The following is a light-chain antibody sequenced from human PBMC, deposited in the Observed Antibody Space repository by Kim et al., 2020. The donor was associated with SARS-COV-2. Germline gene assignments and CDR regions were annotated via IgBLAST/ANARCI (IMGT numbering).Light chain of an antibody. J-gene: IGKJ2*01. CDR1: QSVNSNY. V-gene: IGKV3-20*01. CDR3: QQYGGAPDT. CDR2: GAS. Sequence: EIVVTQSPDTLSLSPGERATLSCRASQSVNSNYLAWYQHKPGQAPRLLIYGASNRVTGIPDRFSGSGSGTDFTLTISSLEPEDFAVYYCQQYGGAPDTFGQGTKLEI.